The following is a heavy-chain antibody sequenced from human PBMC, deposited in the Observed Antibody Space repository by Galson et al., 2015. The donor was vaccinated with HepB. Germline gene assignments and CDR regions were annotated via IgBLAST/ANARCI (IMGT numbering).Heavy chain of an antibody. CDR2: ISGSGSST. D-gene: IGHD2-2*01. J-gene: IGHJ4*02. Sequence: SLRLSCAASGFTFSSYAMSWVRQAPGKGLEWVSGISGSGSSTYDADSVKGRFTVSRDKSKSTVYLQMNSLRADDTAIYYCVKSPAYHPWAGFYFFDSWGQGTLVTVSS. CDR1: GFTFSSYA. CDR3: VKSPAYHPWAGFYFFDS. V-gene: IGHV3-23*01.